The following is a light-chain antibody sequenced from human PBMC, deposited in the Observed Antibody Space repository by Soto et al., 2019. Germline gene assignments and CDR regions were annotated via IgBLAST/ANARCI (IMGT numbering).Light chain of an antibody. CDR1: QSVDSW. Sequence: DIQMTQSPSTLSASIGDRVTITCRTSQSVDSWLAWYQQKPGKAPKLLIYKASSLQAGVPYRFSGSGSGTEFTLTISSLQPDDFATYYCQHYNDYSRMFGQGTKVEIK. CDR2: KAS. CDR3: QHYNDYSRM. V-gene: IGKV1-5*03. J-gene: IGKJ1*01.